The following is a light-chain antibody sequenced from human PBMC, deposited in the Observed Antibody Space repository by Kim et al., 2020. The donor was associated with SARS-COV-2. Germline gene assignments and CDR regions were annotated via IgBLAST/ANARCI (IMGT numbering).Light chain of an antibody. V-gene: IGLV3-19*01. Sequence: ALGQTVRITCEGDSLRSYYASWYQQKPGQAPVLVIYGKNNRPSGIPDRFSGSSSGNTASLTITGAQAEDEADYYCNARDSSGNHVVFGGGTQLTVL. J-gene: IGLJ2*01. CDR1: SLRSYY. CDR3: NARDSSGNHVV. CDR2: GKN.